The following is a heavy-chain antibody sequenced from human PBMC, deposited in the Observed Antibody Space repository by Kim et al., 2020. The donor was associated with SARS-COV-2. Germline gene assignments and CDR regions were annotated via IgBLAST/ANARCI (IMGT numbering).Heavy chain of an antibody. CDR2: IYSGGST. CDR3: ARLLSGYSYGGFDY. D-gene: IGHD5-18*01. CDR1: GFTVSSNY. V-gene: IGHV3-53*01. J-gene: IGHJ4*02. Sequence: GGSLRLSCAASGFTVSSNYMSWVRQAPGKGLEWVSVIYSGGSTYYADSVKGRFTISRDNSKNTLYLQMNSLRAEDTAVYYCARLLSGYSYGGFDYWGQGTLVTVSS.